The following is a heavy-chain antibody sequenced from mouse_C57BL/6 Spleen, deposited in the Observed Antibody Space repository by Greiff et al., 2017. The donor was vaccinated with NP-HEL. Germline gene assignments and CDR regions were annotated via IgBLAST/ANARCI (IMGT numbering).Heavy chain of an antibody. V-gene: IGHV3-6*01. Sequence: ESGPGLVKPSQSLSLTCSVTGYSITSGYYWNWIRQFPGNKLEWMGYISYDGSNNYNPSLKNRISITRDTSKNQFFLKLNSVTTEDTATYYCARDLIITTPWFAYWGQGTLVTVSA. J-gene: IGHJ3*01. CDR1: GYSITSGYY. CDR3: ARDLIITTPWFAY. CDR2: ISYDGSN. D-gene: IGHD1-1*01.